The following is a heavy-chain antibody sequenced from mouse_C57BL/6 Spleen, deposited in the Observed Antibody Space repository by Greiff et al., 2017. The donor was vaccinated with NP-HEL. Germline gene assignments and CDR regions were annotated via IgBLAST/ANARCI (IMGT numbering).Heavy chain of an antibody. CDR1: GYAFSSSW. J-gene: IGHJ4*01. Sequence: VMLVESGPELVKPGASVKISCKASGYAFSSSWMNWVKQRPGKGLEWIGRIYPGDGDTNYNGKFKGKATLTADKSSSTAYMQLSTLTSEDSAVYFCARSDDGSFYAMDYWGQGTSVTVSS. CDR2: IYPGDGDT. D-gene: IGHD2-3*01. CDR3: ARSDDGSFYAMDY. V-gene: IGHV1-82*01.